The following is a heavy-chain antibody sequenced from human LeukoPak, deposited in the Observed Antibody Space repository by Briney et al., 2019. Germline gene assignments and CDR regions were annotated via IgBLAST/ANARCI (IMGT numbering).Heavy chain of an antibody. CDR3: AKRSGINYGYFDS. J-gene: IGHJ4*02. CDR1: GFTFGDYA. Sequence: GRSLRLSCTASGFTFGDYAMTWVRQGPGKGLEWVSAITGSGDYTDYADSVKGRFTISRDNSKNTAYLQMISLRAEDTAVYYCAKRSGINYGYFDSWGQGALVTVSS. V-gene: IGHV3-23*01. D-gene: IGHD1-26*01. CDR2: ITGSGDYT.